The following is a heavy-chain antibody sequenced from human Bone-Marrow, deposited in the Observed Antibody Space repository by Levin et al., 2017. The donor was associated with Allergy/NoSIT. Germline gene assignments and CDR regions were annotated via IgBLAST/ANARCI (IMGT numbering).Heavy chain of an antibody. V-gene: IGHV1-69*02. CDR2: IVVSLDIT. CDR3: ASGIATGGNSPSFNI. J-gene: IGHJ3*02. Sequence: SVKVSCKASGGSFNDYTIIWVRQAPGPGLEYLGRIVVSLDITNFAQNFQGRLTINADRSTSTAYMDLTSLTSDDTGIYYCASGIATGGNSPSFNIWGQGTLVTVSS. D-gene: IGHD4-23*01. CDR1: GGSFNDYT.